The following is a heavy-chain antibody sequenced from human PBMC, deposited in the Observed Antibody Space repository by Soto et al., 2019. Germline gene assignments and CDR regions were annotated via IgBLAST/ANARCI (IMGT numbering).Heavy chain of an antibody. CDR1: GYSFTSLD. J-gene: IGHJ4*02. Sequence: ASVKVSCKASGYSFTSLDINWVRQTAGQGLEWMGWMQPSTGRTGYAQKFQGRGTMTRDISINTAYMELTTLTSDDRAFYYSARGVSAGGDNWGQGTLVTVSS. CDR2: MQPSTGRT. V-gene: IGHV1-8*01. CDR3: ARGVSAGGDN. D-gene: IGHD1-26*01.